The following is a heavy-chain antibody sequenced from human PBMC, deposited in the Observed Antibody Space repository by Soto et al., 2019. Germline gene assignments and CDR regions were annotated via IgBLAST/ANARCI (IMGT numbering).Heavy chain of an antibody. CDR1: GDSVSSNSAA. J-gene: IGHJ6*02. Sequence: SQTLSLTCAISGDSVSSNSAAWNWIRQSPSRGLEWLGRTYYRSKWYNDYAVSVKSRITINPDTSKNQFSLQLNSVTPEDTAVYYCARGQYSSSGYYYNGMDVWGQGTTVTVSS. CDR2: TYYRSKWYN. D-gene: IGHD6-6*01. CDR3: ARGQYSSSGYYYNGMDV. V-gene: IGHV6-1*01.